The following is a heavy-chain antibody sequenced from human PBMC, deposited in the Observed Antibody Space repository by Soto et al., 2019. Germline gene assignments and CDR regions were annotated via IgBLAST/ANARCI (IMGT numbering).Heavy chain of an antibody. CDR1: GGSISSYY. Sequence: SETLSLTCTVSGGSISSYYWSWIRQPPGKGLEWIGYIYYSGSTNYNPSLKSRVTISVDTSKNQFSLKLSSVTAADTAVYYCAGQNYDILTGYYNWFDPWGQGTLVTVSS. CDR2: IYYSGST. D-gene: IGHD3-9*01. V-gene: IGHV4-59*01. CDR3: AGQNYDILTGYYNWFDP. J-gene: IGHJ5*02.